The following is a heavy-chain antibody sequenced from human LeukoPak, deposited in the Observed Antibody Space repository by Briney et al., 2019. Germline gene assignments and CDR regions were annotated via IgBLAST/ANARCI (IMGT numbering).Heavy chain of an antibody. CDR3: ARDGPGYASSSTDYMDV. J-gene: IGHJ6*03. CDR1: GYTFTSYY. Sequence: ASVKVSCKASGYTFTSYYMHWVRQAPGQGLEWMGIINPGGGSTSYAQSFQGRVTMTRDTSTSTICMELSSLRSEDTAVYYCARDGPGYASSSTDYMDVWGKGTTVTVSS. V-gene: IGHV1-46*01. CDR2: INPGGGST. D-gene: IGHD6-13*01.